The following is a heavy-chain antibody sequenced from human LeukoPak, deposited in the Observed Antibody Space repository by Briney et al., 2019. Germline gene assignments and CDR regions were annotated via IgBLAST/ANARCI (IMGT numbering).Heavy chain of an antibody. Sequence: GGSLRLSCAASGFTFSSYGMHWVRQAPGKGLEWVAVISYDGSNKYYADSVKGRFTISRDNSKNTLYLRMNSLRAEDTAVYYCAKDGQEVLPYYYGMDVWGQGTTVTVSS. J-gene: IGHJ6*02. CDR3: AKDGQEVLPYYYGMDV. V-gene: IGHV3-30*18. CDR2: ISYDGSNK. CDR1: GFTFSSYG.